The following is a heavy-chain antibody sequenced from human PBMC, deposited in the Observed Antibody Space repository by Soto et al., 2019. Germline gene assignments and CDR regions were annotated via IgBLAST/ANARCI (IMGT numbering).Heavy chain of an antibody. CDR3: ARGIFGVADYYFYMDV. V-gene: IGHV1-18*01. J-gene: IGHJ6*03. Sequence: ASVKVSCKTSGYTFTSYGISWVRQAPGQGLEWMGWINVYNVNTNYAQKLQGRVTMTTDTSTSTAYMELRSLRSDDTAVYYCARGIFGVADYYFYMDVWGKGTTVTVSS. D-gene: IGHD3-3*01. CDR1: GYTFTSYG. CDR2: INVYNVNT.